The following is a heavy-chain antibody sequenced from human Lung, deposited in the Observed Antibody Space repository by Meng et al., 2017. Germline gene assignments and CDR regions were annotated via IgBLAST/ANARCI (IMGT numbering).Heavy chain of an antibody. CDR2: INRDGTKP. V-gene: IGHV3-74*01. Sequence: EVQLGESGGGLVPPGGSLRLSCAASGFTFTDHWMHWVRQGPGKGLVWVSRINRDGTKPTYADSVKGRFTISRDNAKNTLHLQMNNLRAEDTAFYYCTNDRLNHWGQGALVTVSS. J-gene: IGHJ1*01. CDR3: TNDRLNH. CDR1: GFTFTDHW. D-gene: IGHD1-1*01.